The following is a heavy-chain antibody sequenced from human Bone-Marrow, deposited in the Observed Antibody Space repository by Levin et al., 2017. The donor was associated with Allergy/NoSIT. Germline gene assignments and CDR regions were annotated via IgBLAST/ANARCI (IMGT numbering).Heavy chain of an antibody. CDR1: GGSFSDYY. CDR3: AGGRRLMTTVTAKKNWYFNL. CDR2: IKHTGST. D-gene: IGHD4-17*01. Sequence: SETLSLTCAVSGGSFSDYYWTWVRQSPGKGVEWIGEIKHTGSTNYSPSLKTRVSMSRDTSKNQFSLRLTSVTAADSGVYYCAGGRRLMTTVTAKKNWYFNLWGRGTLVTVSS. J-gene: IGHJ2*01. V-gene: IGHV4-34*01.